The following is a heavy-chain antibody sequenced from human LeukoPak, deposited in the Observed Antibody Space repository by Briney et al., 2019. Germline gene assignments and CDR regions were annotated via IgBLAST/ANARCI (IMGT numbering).Heavy chain of an antibody. CDR2: IYYSGST. V-gene: IGHV4-59*08. CDR3: ARSRAGRYYFDV. CDR1: GGSISSYY. D-gene: IGHD1-14*01. Sequence: SETLSLTCTDSGGSISSYYWSGIRQPPGKGLEWIGYIYYSGSTNYNPSLKSRVTISVDTSKNQFSLKLSSVTAADTAVYCCARSRAGRYYFDVCGQGTLVTVSS. J-gene: IGHJ4*02.